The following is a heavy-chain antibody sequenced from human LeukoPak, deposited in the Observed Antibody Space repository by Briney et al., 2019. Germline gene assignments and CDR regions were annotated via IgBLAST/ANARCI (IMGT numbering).Heavy chain of an antibody. Sequence: SETLSLTCTVSGDSISSYYWSWIRQPAGKGLEWIGRIYPSRSTNYNPSLKSRVTMSVDTSENQFSLKLSSVTAADTAVYYGATNGPAYSYGPWDDAFDIWGQGTMVTVSS. J-gene: IGHJ3*02. D-gene: IGHD5-18*01. CDR2: IYPSRST. CDR1: GDSISSYY. V-gene: IGHV4-4*07. CDR3: ATNGPAYSYGPWDDAFDI.